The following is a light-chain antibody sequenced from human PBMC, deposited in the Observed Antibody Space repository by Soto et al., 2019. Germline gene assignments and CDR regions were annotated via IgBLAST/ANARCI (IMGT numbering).Light chain of an antibody. CDR3: QQASSFPRT. J-gene: IGKJ1*01. CDR2: ATS. V-gene: IGKV1-12*01. Sequence: DIQMTQSPSFVSAAVGDRVTLSFRGSQDISNLSAWYQQKPEKAPTLLIYATSNLQRGVPSRFSGSGSGTDFTLTISGLQPEDFATYYCQQASSFPRTFGQGTKVDIK. CDR1: QDISNL.